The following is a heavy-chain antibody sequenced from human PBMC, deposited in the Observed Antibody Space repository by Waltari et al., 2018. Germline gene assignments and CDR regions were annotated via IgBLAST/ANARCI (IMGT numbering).Heavy chain of an antibody. V-gene: IGHV4-39*01. CDR1: CGSISSSSYY. Sequence: QLQLQESGPGLVTPSETLSLTCTVSCGSISSSSYYWGWIRQPPGKGLEWIGSIYYSGSTYYNPSLKSRVTISVDTSKNQFSLKLSSVTAADTAVYYCATVDDYGDYYFDYWGQGTLVTVSS. CDR2: IYYSGST. D-gene: IGHD4-17*01. J-gene: IGHJ4*02. CDR3: ATVDDYGDYYFDY.